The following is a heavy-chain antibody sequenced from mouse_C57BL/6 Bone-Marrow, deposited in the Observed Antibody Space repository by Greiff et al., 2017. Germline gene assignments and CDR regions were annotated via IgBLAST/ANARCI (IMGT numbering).Heavy chain of an antibody. CDR2: IDPSDSYT. CDR1: GYTFTSYW. V-gene: IGHV1-69*01. D-gene: IGHD2-4*01. Sequence: VQRVESGAELVMPGASVKLSCKASGYTFTSYWMHWVKQRPGQGLEWIGEIDPSDSYTNYNQKFKGKSTLTVDKSSSTAYMQLSSLTSEDSAVYYCAISTMIRSFAYWGQGTLVTVSA. J-gene: IGHJ3*01. CDR3: AISTMIRSFAY.